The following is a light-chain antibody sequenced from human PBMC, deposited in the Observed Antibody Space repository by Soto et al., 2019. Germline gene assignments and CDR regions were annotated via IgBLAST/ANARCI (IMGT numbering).Light chain of an antibody. Sequence: QSALTQPASVSGSPGQSITISCTGTSSDVGTYNFVSWYQQHPGKAPTLMIYDADKRPSGVSNRFSGSKSGNTASLTISGLRAEDEADYYCCSYAGSINYVFGTGTKLTVL. J-gene: IGLJ1*01. CDR3: CSYAGSINYV. V-gene: IGLV2-23*01. CDR1: SSDVGTYNF. CDR2: DAD.